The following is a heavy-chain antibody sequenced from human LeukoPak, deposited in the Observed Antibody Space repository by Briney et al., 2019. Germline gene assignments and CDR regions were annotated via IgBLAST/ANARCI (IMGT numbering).Heavy chain of an antibody. CDR1: GASVSRES. J-gene: IGHJ6*03. CDR3: ARNGFRTYCGTGCYSDYMDV. CDR2: IYDTGST. V-gene: IGHV4-4*07. Sequence: PSETLSLTCTVSGASVSRESWTWIRQPAGKGLEWIGYIYDTGSTTYNPSLQSRLTMSVDTSKNQFSLKLTSVTAADTAVYYSARNGFRTYCGTGCYSDYMDVWGKGATVTVSS. D-gene: IGHD2-21*02.